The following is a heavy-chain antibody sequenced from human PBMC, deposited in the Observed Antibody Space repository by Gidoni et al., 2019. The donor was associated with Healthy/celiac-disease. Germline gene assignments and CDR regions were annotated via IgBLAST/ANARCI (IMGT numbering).Heavy chain of an antibody. Sequence: EVQLVESGGVVVQPGGSRRLSCAASGFSFDDYAMHWVRQAPGKGLEWVSLISWDGGSTYYADSVKGRFTISRDNSKNSLYLQMNSLRAEDTALYYCAKDTGSTPGPPGGMDVWGQGTTVTVSS. CDR1: GFSFDDYA. CDR2: ISWDGGST. V-gene: IGHV3-43D*03. CDR3: AKDTGSTPGPPGGMDV. D-gene: IGHD7-27*01. J-gene: IGHJ6*02.